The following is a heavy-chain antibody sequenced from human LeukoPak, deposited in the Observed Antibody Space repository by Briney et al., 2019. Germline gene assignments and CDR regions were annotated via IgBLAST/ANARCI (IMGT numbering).Heavy chain of an antibody. CDR1: GYTFTSYG. CDR3: ARDRVVTTIYYGMDV. V-gene: IGHV1-18*01. J-gene: IGHJ6*02. CDR2: ISAYNGNT. Sequence: ASVKVSCKASGYTFTSYGISWVRQAPGQGLEWMGWISAYNGNTNYAQKLQGRVTMTTDTSTSTAYMELRSLRSDDTAVYYCARDRVVTTIYYGMDVWGQGTTVTVSS. D-gene: IGHD2-21*02.